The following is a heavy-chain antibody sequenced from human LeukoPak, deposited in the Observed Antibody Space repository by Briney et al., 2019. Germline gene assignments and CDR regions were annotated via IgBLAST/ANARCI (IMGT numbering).Heavy chain of an antibody. CDR2: ISSSSSYI. D-gene: IGHD5-18*01. CDR3: ARDFLRYSYGFDY. V-gene: IGHV3-21*01. J-gene: IGHJ4*02. Sequence: GRSLRLSCAASGFTFSSYSMNWVRQAPGKGLEWVSSISSSSSYIYYADSVKGRFTISRDNAKNSLYLQMNSLRAEDTAVYYCARDFLRYSYGFDYWGQGTLVTVSS. CDR1: GFTFSSYS.